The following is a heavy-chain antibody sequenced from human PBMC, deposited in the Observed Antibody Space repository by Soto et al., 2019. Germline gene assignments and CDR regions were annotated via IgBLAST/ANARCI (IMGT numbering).Heavy chain of an antibody. V-gene: IGHV4-59*01. CDR3: ARDKRARYSSSSVHYYYGMDV. CDR2: IYYSGST. CDR1: GGSISSYY. Sequence: KTSETLSLTCTVSGGSISSYYWSWIRQPPGKGLEWIGYIYYSGSTNYNPSLKSRVTISVDTSENQFSLKLSSVTAADTAVYYCARDKRARYSSSSVHYYYGMDVWGQGTTVTVS. D-gene: IGHD6-6*01. J-gene: IGHJ6*02.